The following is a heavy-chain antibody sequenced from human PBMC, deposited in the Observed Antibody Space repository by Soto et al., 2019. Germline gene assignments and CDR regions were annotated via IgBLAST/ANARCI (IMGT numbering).Heavy chain of an antibody. CDR2: IYYSGST. V-gene: IGHV4-59*01. CDR3: ARDRVGYCSGGICYSNWFDP. Sequence: QVQLQESGPGLVKPSETLSLTCTVSGGSISSYYWSWIRQPPGKGLEWIGYIYYSGSTNYNPSLKSRFTISVDTSKNQFYLKLSSVTAADTAVYYCARDRVGYCSGGICYSNWFDPWGQGTLVTVSS. J-gene: IGHJ5*02. D-gene: IGHD2-15*01. CDR1: GGSISSYY.